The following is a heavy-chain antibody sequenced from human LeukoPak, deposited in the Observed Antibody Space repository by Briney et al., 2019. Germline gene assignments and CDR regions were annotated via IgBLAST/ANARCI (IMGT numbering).Heavy chain of an antibody. J-gene: IGHJ4*02. V-gene: IGHV4-30-2*01. CDR3: AREGDYTTFDY. CDR1: GGSISSGGYS. CDR2: IYHSGST. Sequence: SETLSLTCAVSGGSISSGGYSWSWIRQPPGKGLEWIGYIYHSGSTYYNPSLKSRVTISADRSKNQFSLKLSSVTAADTAVYYCAREGDYTTFDYWGQGTLVTVSS. D-gene: IGHD4-17*01.